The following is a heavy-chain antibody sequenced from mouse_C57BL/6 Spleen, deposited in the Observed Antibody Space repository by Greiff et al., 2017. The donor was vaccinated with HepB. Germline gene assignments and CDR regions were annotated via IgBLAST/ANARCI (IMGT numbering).Heavy chain of an antibody. CDR3: ARGIYFEYYFDY. Sequence: QVQLQQPGAELVRPGTSVKLSCKASGYTFTSYWMHWVKQRPGQGLEWIGVIDPSDSYTNYNQKFKGKATLTVDTYSSTASMQLSSLTSEDSAVYYCARGIYFEYYFDYWGQGTTLTVSS. CDR1: GYTFTSYW. CDR2: IDPSDSYT. J-gene: IGHJ2*01. D-gene: IGHD2-1*01. V-gene: IGHV1-59*01.